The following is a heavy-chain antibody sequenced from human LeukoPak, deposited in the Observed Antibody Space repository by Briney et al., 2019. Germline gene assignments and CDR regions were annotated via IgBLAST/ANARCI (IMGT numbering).Heavy chain of an antibody. D-gene: IGHD5-12*01. CDR2: IYHSGST. CDR1: GGSISSSNW. J-gene: IGHJ4*02. Sequence: SETLSLTCAVSGGSISSSNWWSWVRQPPGKGLEWIGEIYHSGSTNYNPSLKSRVTISVDKSKNQFSLKLSSVTAADTAVYYCARTTIVATTMIFDYWGQGTLVTVSS. V-gene: IGHV4-4*02. CDR3: ARTTIVATTMIFDY.